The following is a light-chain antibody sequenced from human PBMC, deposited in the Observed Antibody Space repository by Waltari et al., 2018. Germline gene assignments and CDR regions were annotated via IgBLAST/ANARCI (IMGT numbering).Light chain of an antibody. CDR1: SLTNFY. CDR3: NSRDTSGYHWV. CDR2: GKN. V-gene: IGLV3-19*01. J-gene: IGLJ3*02. Sequence: SSELTQDPPVSVALGQTVTMTCQGVSLTNFYASWYQKKPGQAPVLVIYGKNNRPSGIPDRFSVSASGTTTSLTITGAQAEDEADYYCNSRDTSGYHWVFGGGTKLTVL.